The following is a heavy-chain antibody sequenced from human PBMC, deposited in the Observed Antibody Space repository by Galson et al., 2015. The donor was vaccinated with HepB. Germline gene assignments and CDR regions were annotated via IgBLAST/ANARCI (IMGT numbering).Heavy chain of an antibody. J-gene: IGHJ4*02. Sequence: SLRLSCAASGFTFSDYAMHWFRQAPGKGLEWVAVIWYDGSKKYYGDSVKGRFTISRDNSKNTLYLQMNSLRAEDTAVYYCARDTGYDRFDYWGRGTLVTVSS. CDR1: GFTFSDYA. CDR2: IWYDGSKK. CDR3: ARDTGYDRFDY. V-gene: IGHV3-33*01. D-gene: IGHD5-12*01.